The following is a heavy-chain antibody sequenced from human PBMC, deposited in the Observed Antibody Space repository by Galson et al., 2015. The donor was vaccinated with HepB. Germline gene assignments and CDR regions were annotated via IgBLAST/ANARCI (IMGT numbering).Heavy chain of an antibody. Sequence: SLRLSCAASGFTLTNYAMHWVRQAPGKGLEWAAVISQDGIKKYYADSVQGRFTISRYSSKSTLYLQMNSLRADDTAIYYCARGWGFGELGFFDPWGQGTLVTVSS. D-gene: IGHD3-10*01. J-gene: IGHJ5*02. CDR1: GFTLTNYA. CDR2: ISQDGIKK. V-gene: IGHV3-30*04. CDR3: ARGWGFGELGFFDP.